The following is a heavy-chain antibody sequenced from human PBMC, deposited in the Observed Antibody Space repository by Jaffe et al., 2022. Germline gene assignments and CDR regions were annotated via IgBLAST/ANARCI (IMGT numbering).Heavy chain of an antibody. CDR2: IYSGGST. V-gene: IGHV3-66*02. CDR1: GFTVSSNY. J-gene: IGHJ4*02. Sequence: EVQLVESGGGLVQPGGSLRLSCAASGFTVSSNYMSWVRQAPGKGLEWVSVIYSGGSTYYADSVKGRFTISRDNSKNTLYLQMNSLRAEDTAVYYCARDTYYDLGSFDYWGQGTLVTVSS. CDR3: ARDTYYDLGSFDY. D-gene: IGHD1-26*01.